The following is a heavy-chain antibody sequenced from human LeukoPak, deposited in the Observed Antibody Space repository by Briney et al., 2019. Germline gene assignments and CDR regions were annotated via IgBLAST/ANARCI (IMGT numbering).Heavy chain of an antibody. Sequence: GRSLRLSCAASGFTFSSYGMHWVRQAPGKGLEWVADISYDGSNEYSADSVKGRFIISRDNSKNTLYLQMNSRRAGDTAVYYCAKEGSSGWSGYYYGMDVWGQGTTVTVSS. CDR2: ISYDGSNE. J-gene: IGHJ6*02. V-gene: IGHV3-30*18. D-gene: IGHD6-19*01. CDR3: AKEGSSGWSGYYYGMDV. CDR1: GFTFSSYG.